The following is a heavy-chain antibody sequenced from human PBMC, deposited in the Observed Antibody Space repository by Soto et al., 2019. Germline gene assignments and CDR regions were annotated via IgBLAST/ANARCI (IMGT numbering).Heavy chain of an antibody. CDR2: IYYNGNS. Sequence: PXETLSLTCPVAGISISSYYWSWIRQPPGKGLEWIGHIYYNGNSEYNPSLKSRVTMSTDTSKNQFSLKLSSVTAADTAVYYCVRDRWLDVWGQGILVTVSS. D-gene: IGHD6-19*01. CDR1: GISISSYY. CDR3: VRDRWLDV. V-gene: IGHV4-59*01. J-gene: IGHJ4*02.